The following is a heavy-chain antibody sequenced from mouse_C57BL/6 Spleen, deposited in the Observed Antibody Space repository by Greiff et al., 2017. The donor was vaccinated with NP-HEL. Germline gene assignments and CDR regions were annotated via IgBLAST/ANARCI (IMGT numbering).Heavy chain of an antibody. CDR3: AREGYYDYEGYAMDY. Sequence: ESGPGLVKPSQSLSLTCSVTGYSITSGYYWNWIRQFPGNKLEWMGYISYDGSNNYNPSLKNRISITRDTSKNQFFLKLNSVTTEDTATYYCAREGYYDYEGYAMDYWGQGTSVTVSS. J-gene: IGHJ4*01. V-gene: IGHV3-6*01. CDR2: ISYDGSN. CDR1: GYSITSGYY. D-gene: IGHD2-4*01.